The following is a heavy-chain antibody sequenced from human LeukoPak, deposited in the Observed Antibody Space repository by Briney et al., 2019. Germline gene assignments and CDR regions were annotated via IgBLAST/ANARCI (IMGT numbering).Heavy chain of an antibody. V-gene: IGHV3-23*01. Sequence: HSGGSLRLSCAASGFTFSSYAMSWVRQAPGKGLEWVSAISGSGGSTYYADSVKGRFTISRDNSKNTLYLQMNSLRAEDTAVYYCAKGRAHSWLGFNENAFDIWGQGTMVTVSS. CDR1: GFTFSSYA. D-gene: IGHD6-19*01. CDR2: ISGSGGST. J-gene: IGHJ3*02. CDR3: AKGRAHSWLGFNENAFDI.